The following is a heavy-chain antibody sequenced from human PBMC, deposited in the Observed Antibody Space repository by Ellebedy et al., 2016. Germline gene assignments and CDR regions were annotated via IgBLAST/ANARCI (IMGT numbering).Heavy chain of an antibody. CDR3: AKVRSSEFYNKYDMDV. CDR2: ISDDGTRK. J-gene: IGHJ6*02. V-gene: IGHV3-30*18. Sequence: GESLKISXAASGFTFSRFGIHWVRQAPGKGLEWVALISDDGTRKYYTDSVKGRFTISRDNPDLRVNLQMNSLRLEDTAVYYCAKVRSSEFYNKYDMDVWGQGTTVTVSS. D-gene: IGHD3-10*01. CDR1: GFTFSRFG.